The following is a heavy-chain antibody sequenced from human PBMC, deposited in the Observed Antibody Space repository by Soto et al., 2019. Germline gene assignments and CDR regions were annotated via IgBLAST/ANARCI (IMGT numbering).Heavy chain of an antibody. V-gene: IGHV3-21*01. CDR3: ARTYYYDSSGYSYAFDI. CDR2: ISSSSSYI. Sequence: EVQLVESGGGLVKPGGSLRLSCAASGFTFSSYSMNWVRQAPGKGLEWVSSISSSSSYIYYADSVKGRFTISRDNAKNSLYLQMNSLRAEDTAVYYCARTYYYDSSGYSYAFDIWGQGRMVTVSS. CDR1: GFTFSSYS. J-gene: IGHJ3*02. D-gene: IGHD3-22*01.